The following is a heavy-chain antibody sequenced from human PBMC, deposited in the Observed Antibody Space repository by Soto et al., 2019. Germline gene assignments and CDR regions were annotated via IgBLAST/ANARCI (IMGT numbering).Heavy chain of an antibody. CDR2: LSNGGTST. V-gene: IGHV3-23*01. J-gene: IGHJ5*02. Sequence: LRLSCAASGSTFSDFAMSWVRQAPGKGLEWVSTLSNGGTSTYYADSVKGRFTISRDSSKNTLYLQMNSLRAEDTAVYYCAKRGDSTSWYWFDPWGQGTLVTVSS. D-gene: IGHD6-13*01. CDR1: GSTFSDFA. CDR3: AKRGDSTSWYWFDP.